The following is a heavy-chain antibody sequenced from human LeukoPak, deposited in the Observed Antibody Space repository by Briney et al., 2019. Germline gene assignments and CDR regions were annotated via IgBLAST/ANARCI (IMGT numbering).Heavy chain of an antibody. CDR1: GGSISSSSYY. D-gene: IGHD1-26*01. CDR2: IYYSGST. J-gene: IGHJ4*02. V-gene: IGHV4-39*01. CDR3: ARRRYSGTDDY. Sequence: SETLSLTCTVSGGSISSSSYYWGWIRQPPGKGLEWIGSIYYSGSTYYNPSLKSRVTISVDTSKNQFSLKLSSVTAADTAVYYCARRRYSGTDDYWGQGTLVTVSS.